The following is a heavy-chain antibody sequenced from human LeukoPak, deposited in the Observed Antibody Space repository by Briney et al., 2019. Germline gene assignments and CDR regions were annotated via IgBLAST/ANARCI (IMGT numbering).Heavy chain of an antibody. V-gene: IGHV2-70*11. CDR3: ARMGCGSYPNYFDY. Sequence: SGPTLVNPTQTLTLTCTFSGFSLSTSGMCVSWIRQPPGKALEWLARIDWDDDKYYSTSLKTRLTISKDTSKNQVVLTMTNMDRVDTATYFCARMGCGSYPNYFDYWGQGTLVTVSS. CDR2: IDWDDDK. D-gene: IGHD1-26*01. CDR1: GFSLSTSGMC. J-gene: IGHJ4*02.